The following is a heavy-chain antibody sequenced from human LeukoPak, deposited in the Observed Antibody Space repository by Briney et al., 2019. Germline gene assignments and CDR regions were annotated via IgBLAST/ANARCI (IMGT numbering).Heavy chain of an antibody. CDR3: ARDKYDILTGYYEFDY. J-gene: IGHJ4*02. Sequence: ASVKVSCKPSGYTFTSYGISWVRQAPGQGLEWMGWNSAYNGNTNYAQKLQGRVTMTTDTSTSTAYMELRSLRSDDTAVYYCARDKYDILTGYYEFDYWGQGTLVTVSS. D-gene: IGHD3-9*01. CDR2: NSAYNGNT. V-gene: IGHV1-18*01. CDR1: GYTFTSYG.